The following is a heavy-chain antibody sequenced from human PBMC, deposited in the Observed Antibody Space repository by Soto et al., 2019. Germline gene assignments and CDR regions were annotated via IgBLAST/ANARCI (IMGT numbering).Heavy chain of an antibody. CDR2: INGGNGDT. CDR3: ARDRVQLERLYGMDV. V-gene: IGHV1-3*01. D-gene: IGHD1-1*01. J-gene: IGHJ6*02. CDR1: GYTFTSYG. Sequence: ASVKVSCKASGYTFTSYGISWVRQAPGQRLEWMGWINGGNGDTKYSQKFQDRVTITRDTSASTAYMELRSLRSDDTAVYYCARDRVQLERLYGMDVWGQGTTVTVS.